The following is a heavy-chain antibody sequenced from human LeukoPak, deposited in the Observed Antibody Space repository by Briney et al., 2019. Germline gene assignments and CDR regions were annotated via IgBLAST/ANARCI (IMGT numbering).Heavy chain of an antibody. CDR1: GFTVSSNY. J-gene: IGHJ4*02. V-gene: IGHV3-53*01. CDR3: AKDLWFGELLSPFDY. Sequence: PGGSLRLSCAASGFTVSSNYMTWVRQAPGKGLEWVSVIYSAGSTYYADSVKGRFTISRDNSKNTLYLQMNSLRAEDTAVYYCAKDLWFGELLSPFDYWGQETLVTVSS. D-gene: IGHD3-10*01. CDR2: IYSAGST.